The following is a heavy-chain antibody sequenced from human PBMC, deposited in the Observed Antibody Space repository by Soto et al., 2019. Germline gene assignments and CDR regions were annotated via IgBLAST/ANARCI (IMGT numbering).Heavy chain of an antibody. V-gene: IGHV4-59*08. CDR2: IYYTGST. CDR1: GGSISNYY. Sequence: SETLSLTCTVSGGSISNYYWGWFRQPPGKGLEWVGYIYYTGSTTYSPSLKSRVTISLDTSKNQFSLKLNSVTAADTAVYYCARAGITLMRGRIGGAHYGLDVWGPGTTVTVSS. D-gene: IGHD3-16*01. J-gene: IGHJ6*02. CDR3: ARAGITLMRGRIGGAHYGLDV.